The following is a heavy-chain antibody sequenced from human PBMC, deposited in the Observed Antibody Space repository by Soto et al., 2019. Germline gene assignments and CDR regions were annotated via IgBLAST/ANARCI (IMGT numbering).Heavy chain of an antibody. D-gene: IGHD3-22*01. CDR3: ARGHRDYYDSSGYYRPLEYFQN. V-gene: IGHV1-69*13. CDR2: VIPIFGTA. CDR1: GGTFSSYA. Sequence: GAPVKVSCKASGGTFSSYAISWVRQAPGQGREWMGGVIPIFGTAKYAQKFQGRVTITAAHSTSTAYMERSRLRSQDRAVSDCARGHRDYYDSSGYYRPLEYFQNWGQGALVPVS. J-gene: IGHJ1*01.